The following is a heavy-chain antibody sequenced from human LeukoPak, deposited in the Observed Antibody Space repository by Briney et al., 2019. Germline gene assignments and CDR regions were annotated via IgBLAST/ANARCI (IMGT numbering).Heavy chain of an antibody. V-gene: IGHV3-11*01. CDR1: GFTFSDYY. CDR3: ARDLFRSPDDGFDY. Sequence: TGGSLRLSCAASGFTFSDYYMSWIRQAPGKGLEWVSYISSSGSTIYYADSVKGRFTISRDNAKNSLYLQMNSLRAEDTAVYYCARDLFRSPDDGFDYWGQGTLVTVSS. CDR2: ISSSGSTI. J-gene: IGHJ4*02. D-gene: IGHD3-10*01.